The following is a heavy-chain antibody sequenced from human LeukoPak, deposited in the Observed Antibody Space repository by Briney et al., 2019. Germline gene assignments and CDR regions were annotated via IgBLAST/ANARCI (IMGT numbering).Heavy chain of an antibody. D-gene: IGHD1-7*01. V-gene: IGHV3-74*01. Sequence: PGGSLRLSCAASGFTFSSYWKHWVRQAPGKGLVLVSRINTDGSSTSYADSVKSRFTISRDNAKNTLYLQMNRLRAEDTAVYYCARPIGGGTQDFDYWGQGTLVTVSS. CDR2: INTDGSST. CDR1: GFTFSSYW. J-gene: IGHJ4*02. CDR3: ARPIGGGTQDFDY.